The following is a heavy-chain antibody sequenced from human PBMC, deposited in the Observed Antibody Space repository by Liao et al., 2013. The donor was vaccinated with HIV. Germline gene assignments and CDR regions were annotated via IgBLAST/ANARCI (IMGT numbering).Heavy chain of an antibody. J-gene: IGHJ5*02. D-gene: IGHD3-3*01. CDR1: RGSISSSSYC. CDR3: ARTDQYYDFWNGYENWFDP. CDR2: IYYSGST. Sequence: QLQLQESGPGLVKPSETLSLTCTVSRGSISSSSYCWGWIRQPPGKGLEWIGNIYYSGSTYYNPSLKSRVTMSVDTSKNQFSLKLSSVTAADTAVYYCARTDQYYDFWNGYENWFDPWGQGTLVTVSS. V-gene: IGHV4-39*07.